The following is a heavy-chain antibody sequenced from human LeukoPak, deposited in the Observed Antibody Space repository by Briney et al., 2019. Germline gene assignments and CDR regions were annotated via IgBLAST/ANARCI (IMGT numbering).Heavy chain of an antibody. CDR1: GYTFTSYA. CDR3: ATPGDLTIGYCSSTSCPYYYYYMDV. V-gene: IGHV7-4-1*02. D-gene: IGHD2-2*01. J-gene: IGHJ6*03. CDR2: INTNTGNP. Sequence: ASVKVSCKASGYTFTSYAMNWVRQAPGQGLEWMGWINTNTGNPTYAQGFTGRFVFSLDTSVSTAYLQISSLKAEDTAVYYCATPGDLTIGYCSSTSCPYYYYYMDVWGKGTTVTVSS.